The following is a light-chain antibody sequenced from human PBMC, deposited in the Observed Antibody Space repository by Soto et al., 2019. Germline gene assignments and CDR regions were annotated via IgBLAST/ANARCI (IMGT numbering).Light chain of an antibody. CDR2: AAS. V-gene: IGKV1-9*01. CDR3: QQLNTYPST. Sequence: IQLTQSPSSLSASVGDRVTITCRASQDISSYLGWYQQKPGKAPKLLIYAASTLQRGVPSRFSGSGSGTDFTLTISSLHPEDFATYYCQQLNTYPSTFGGGTKVEIQ. J-gene: IGKJ4*01. CDR1: QDISSY.